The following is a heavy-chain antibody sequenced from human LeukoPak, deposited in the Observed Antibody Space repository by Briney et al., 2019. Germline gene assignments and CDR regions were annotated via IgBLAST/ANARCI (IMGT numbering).Heavy chain of an antibody. D-gene: IGHD2-8*01. V-gene: IGHV4-31*01. CDR1: GGSISSGGYY. CDR2: IYYSGST. J-gene: IGHJ6*02. Sequence: SQTLSLTCTVSGGSISSGGYYWSWIRQRPGKGLEWIGYIYYSGSTYYNPSLKSPFTISVDTSKNQFSLKLSSVTAADTAVYYCARGDCTNGVCYLSLYYYYGMDVWGQGTTVTVSS. CDR3: ARGDCTNGVCYLSLYYYYGMDV.